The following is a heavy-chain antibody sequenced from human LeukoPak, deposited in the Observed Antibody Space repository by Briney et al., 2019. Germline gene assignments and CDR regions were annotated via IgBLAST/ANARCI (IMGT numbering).Heavy chain of an antibody. D-gene: IGHD1-26*01. V-gene: IGHV4-34*01. J-gene: IGHJ3*02. CDR2: INHSGST. Sequence: SETLSLTCAAYGGSFSGYYWSWVRQPPGKGLEWIGEINHSGSTNYNPSLKSRVTISVDTSKNQFSLKLSSVTAADTAVYYCARSDSGSYFIAFDIWGQGTMVTVSS. CDR1: GGSFSGYY. CDR3: ARSDSGSYFIAFDI.